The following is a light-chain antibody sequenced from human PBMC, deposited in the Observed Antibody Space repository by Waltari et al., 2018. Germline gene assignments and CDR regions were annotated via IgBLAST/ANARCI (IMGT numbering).Light chain of an antibody. Sequence: SYELTQPPSVSVSPGQTASITCSGDKLGDKYVCWYQQKPGQSPVLVIYQDTKRPSGIPERFSGSNSGNTATLTISGTQTMDEADYYCQAWDSSTVVFGGGTKLTVL. CDR2: QDT. CDR1: KLGDKY. V-gene: IGLV3-1*01. J-gene: IGLJ2*01. CDR3: QAWDSSTVV.